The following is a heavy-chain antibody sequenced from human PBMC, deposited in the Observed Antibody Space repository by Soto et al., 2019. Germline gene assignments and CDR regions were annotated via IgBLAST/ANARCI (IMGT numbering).Heavy chain of an antibody. CDR1: GFTFSNYV. CDR2: TWFDGSNK. CDR3: ARDRTPDYYYGLDV. V-gene: IGHV3-33*01. J-gene: IGHJ6*02. D-gene: IGHD1-1*01. Sequence: QTGGSLRLSCAASGFTFSNYVMHWVRQAPGKGLEWVALTWFDGSNKYYGDSVKGRFTVSRDQSKSTLYLQMNSLRVEDTAIYYCARDRTPDYYYGLDVWGPGTTVAVSS.